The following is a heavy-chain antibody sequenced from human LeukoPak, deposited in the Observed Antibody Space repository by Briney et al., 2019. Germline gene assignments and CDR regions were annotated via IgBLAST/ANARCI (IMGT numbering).Heavy chain of an antibody. Sequence: PGGSLRLSCAASGFTSSSYSMNWVRQAPGKGLEWVSSISSNSYIYYADSVKGRFTISRDNAKNSLYLQMNSLRAEDTAVYYCARAPTIVVGPTWGQGTLVTVSS. V-gene: IGHV3-21*01. CDR3: ARAPTIVVGPT. D-gene: IGHD2-2*01. CDR2: ISSNSYI. J-gene: IGHJ5*02. CDR1: GFTSSSYS.